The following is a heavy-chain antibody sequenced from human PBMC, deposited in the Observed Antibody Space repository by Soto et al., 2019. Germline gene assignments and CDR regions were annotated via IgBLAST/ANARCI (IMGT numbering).Heavy chain of an antibody. CDR2: ISDTSRAI. CDR3: ERDLRYDFWTGFAPTGY. J-gene: IGHJ4*02. D-gene: IGHD3-3*01. CDR1: KFAFSSYS. Sequence: EVYLVESGGGLVQPGGSLRLTCAASKFAFSSYSLNWVRQAPGKGLEWISHISDTSRAIYYADSVKGRFTISRDNAKNLLFLQMDSLTAEDTTVYYWERDLRYDFWTGFAPTGYWGQGTLVTVSS. V-gene: IGHV3-48*04.